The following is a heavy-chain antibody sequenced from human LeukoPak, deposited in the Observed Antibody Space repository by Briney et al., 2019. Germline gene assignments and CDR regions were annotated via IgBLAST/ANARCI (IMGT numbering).Heavy chain of an antibody. CDR1: GFTFSSYG. J-gene: IGHJ4*02. CDR3: ARKQGIQLWPDY. V-gene: IGHV3-33*01. Sequence: GRSLRLSCAASGFTFSSYGMHWVRQAPGKGLEWVAVIWYGGSNKYYADSVKGRFTISRDNSKNTLYLQMNSLRAEDTAVYYCARKQGIQLWPDYWGQGTLVTVSS. D-gene: IGHD5-18*01. CDR2: IWYGGSNK.